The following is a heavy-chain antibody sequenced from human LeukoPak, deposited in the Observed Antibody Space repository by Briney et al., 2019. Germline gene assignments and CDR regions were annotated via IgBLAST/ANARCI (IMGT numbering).Heavy chain of an antibody. Sequence: ASVKVSCKASGYTFTSYAMNWVRQAPGQGLEWMGWINPNSGDTNYAQKFQGRVTMTRDTSISTAYMDLRSLRSDDTAVYHCARVALGSWYFDLWGRGTLVTVSS. D-gene: IGHD2-15*01. V-gene: IGHV1-2*02. CDR2: INPNSGDT. J-gene: IGHJ2*01. CDR3: ARVALGSWYFDL. CDR1: GYTFTSYA.